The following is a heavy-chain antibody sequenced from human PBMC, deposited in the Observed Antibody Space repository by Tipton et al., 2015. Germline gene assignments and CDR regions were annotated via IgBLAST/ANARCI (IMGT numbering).Heavy chain of an antibody. Sequence: TLSLTCTVSGGSISSYYWSWIRQPPGKGLEWIGSIYYSGSTYYNPSLKSRVTISVDTSKNQFSLKLTSVTAADTAVYYCTGGVHWDGDYWGLGTLVTVSS. CDR3: TGGVHWDGDY. CDR2: IYYSGST. CDR1: GGSISSYY. J-gene: IGHJ4*02. D-gene: IGHD1-1*01. V-gene: IGHV4-59*05.